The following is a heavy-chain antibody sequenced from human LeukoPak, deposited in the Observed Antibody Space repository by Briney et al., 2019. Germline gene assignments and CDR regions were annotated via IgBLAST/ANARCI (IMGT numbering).Heavy chain of an antibody. J-gene: IGHJ6*02. CDR1: GGSISTYH. Sequence: PSETLSLTCTVSGGSISTYHWSWIRQPPGKGLEWIGYIYYSGNTNYNPSLKSRVIISVDTSKNQFSLKLRSVTAADTAVYYCAREGTVTSGHYGMDVWGQGTTVTVSS. D-gene: IGHD4-17*01. V-gene: IGHV4-59*01. CDR3: AREGTVTSGHYGMDV. CDR2: IYYSGNT.